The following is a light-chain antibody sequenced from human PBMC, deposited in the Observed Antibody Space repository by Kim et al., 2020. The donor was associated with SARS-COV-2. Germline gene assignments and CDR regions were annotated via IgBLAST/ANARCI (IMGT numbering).Light chain of an antibody. J-gene: IGKJ1*01. CDR2: AAS. V-gene: IGKV3-20*01. CDR3: QHYAGSPRT. Sequence: SPGDRVTLSCRASQRVGGNFLAWYHQKPAQPPRLLIFAASARATGVPDRFSGSGSGTDFTLTISALEPEDFGVYYCQHYAGSPRTFGQGTKVDIK. CDR1: QRVGGNF.